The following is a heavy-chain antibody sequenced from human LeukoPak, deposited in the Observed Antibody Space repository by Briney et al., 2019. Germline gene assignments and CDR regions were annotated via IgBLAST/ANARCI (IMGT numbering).Heavy chain of an antibody. Sequence: ASVKVSCEASGYTFTGYYMHWVRQAPGQGLEWMGWINPNSGGTNYAQKFQGRVTMTRDTSISTAYMELSRLRSDDTAVYYCARPERRRGYYFDYWGQGTLVTVSS. V-gene: IGHV1-2*02. CDR1: GYTFTGYY. J-gene: IGHJ4*02. CDR2: INPNSGGT. CDR3: ARPERRRGYYFDY.